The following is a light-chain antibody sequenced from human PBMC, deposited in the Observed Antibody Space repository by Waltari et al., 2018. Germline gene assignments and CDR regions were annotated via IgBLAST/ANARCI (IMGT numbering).Light chain of an antibody. V-gene: IGLV2-14*01. CDR1: SSDVGGYNY. CDR3: SSYTSSESVV. J-gene: IGLJ2*01. Sequence: QSALTQPASVSGSPGQSITISCTGTSSDVGGYNYVSWYQQHPGKAPKLMIYEVSNRPSGVSNRFSGSKSGNTASRTISGLQAEDEADYYCSSYTSSESVVFGGGTKLTVL. CDR2: EVS.